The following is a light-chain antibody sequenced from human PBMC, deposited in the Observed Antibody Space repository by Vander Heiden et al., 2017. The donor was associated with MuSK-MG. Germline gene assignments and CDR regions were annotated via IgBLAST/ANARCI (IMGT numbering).Light chain of an antibody. CDR2: RAS. V-gene: IGKV1-5*03. CDR3: QQYRSRSPLT. CDR1: QRIDTW. J-gene: IGKJ3*01. Sequence: DIRMTQSPSTLSASVGDRVTITCRASQRIDTWLAWYQQKPGRAPNLLIYRASTLQSGVPSRFSGSGYETEFTLTISSRQPDDFAAYYCQQYRSRSPLTFGHGTKVFIK.